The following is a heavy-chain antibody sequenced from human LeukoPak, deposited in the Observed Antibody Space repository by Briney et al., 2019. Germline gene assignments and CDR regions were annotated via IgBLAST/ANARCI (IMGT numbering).Heavy chain of an antibody. V-gene: IGHV3-30*04. D-gene: IGHD1-26*01. CDR2: ISYDGSNK. CDR3: ARGFFFGGTYFGY. J-gene: IGHJ4*02. Sequence: PGGSLRLSCAASGFTFSSYAMHWVRQAPGNGLEWVAVISYDGSNKYYADSVRGRFTISRDNSKNTLYLQMNSLRAEDTAIYHCARGFFFGGTYFGYWGQGTLVTVSS. CDR1: GFTFSSYA.